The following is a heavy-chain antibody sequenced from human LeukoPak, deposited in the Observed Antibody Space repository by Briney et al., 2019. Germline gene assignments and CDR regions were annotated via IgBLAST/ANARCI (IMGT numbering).Heavy chain of an antibody. CDR1: GGTFSSYT. Sequence: SVKVSCKASGGTFSSYTISWVRQAPGQGLEWMGRIIPILGIANYAQKFQGRVTITADKSTSTAYMELSSLRSEDTAVYYCASRYHYDSSGYYYRSFDYWGQGTLVTVSS. CDR3: ASRYHYDSSGYYYRSFDY. V-gene: IGHV1-69*02. CDR2: IIPILGIA. D-gene: IGHD3-22*01. J-gene: IGHJ4*02.